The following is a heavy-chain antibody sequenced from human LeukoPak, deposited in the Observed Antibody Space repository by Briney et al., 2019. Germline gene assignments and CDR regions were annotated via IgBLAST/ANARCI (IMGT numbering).Heavy chain of an antibody. CDR1: GFIVNTNY. CDR2: IYADGNT. J-gene: IGHJ4*02. CDR3: ARHLWLSGNDY. D-gene: IGHD5-18*01. Sequence: GGSLRLSCAASGFIVNTNYMTWVRQAPGRGLEWVSFIYADGNTYYADSVKGRFTISRDNAKNSLYLQMNNLRAEDTAVYYCARHLWLSGNDYWGQGTLVTVSS. V-gene: IGHV3-66*04.